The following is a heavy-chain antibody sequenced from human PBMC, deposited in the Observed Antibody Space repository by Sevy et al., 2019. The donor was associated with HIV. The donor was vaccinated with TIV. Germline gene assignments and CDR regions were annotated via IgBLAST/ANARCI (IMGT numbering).Heavy chain of an antibody. J-gene: IGHJ2*01. V-gene: IGHV4-39*01. Sequence: SETLSLTCTVSGGSITSSNFYWGWIRQPPGKGLESIGTIYYSGATYYNPSLKSRVTISVDTSKNQFSLKLTSVTAADTAVYFCVRGPLEDYYGSGSSPYWYFDLWGRGTLVTVSS. CDR1: GGSITSSNFY. CDR2: IYYSGAT. D-gene: IGHD3-10*01. CDR3: VRGPLEDYYGSGSSPYWYFDL.